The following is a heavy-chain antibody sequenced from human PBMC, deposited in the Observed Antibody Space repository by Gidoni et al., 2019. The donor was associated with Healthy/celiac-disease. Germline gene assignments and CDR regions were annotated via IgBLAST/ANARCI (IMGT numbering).Heavy chain of an antibody. CDR2: GST. CDR3: ASYVDTAMVYLDY. Sequence: GSTYYNPSLKSRVTISVDTSKNQFSLKLSSVTAADTAVYYCASYVDTAMVYLDYWGQGTLVTVSS. D-gene: IGHD5-18*01. J-gene: IGHJ4*02. V-gene: IGHV4-39*01.